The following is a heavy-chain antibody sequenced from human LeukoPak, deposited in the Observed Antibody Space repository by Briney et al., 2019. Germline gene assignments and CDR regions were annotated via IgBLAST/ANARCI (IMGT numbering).Heavy chain of an antibody. CDR2: IKEDGSEK. J-gene: IGHJ4*02. V-gene: IGHV3-7*01. Sequence: PGGSLRLSCAAAGFTFSRYWMSWVRQAPGKGLEWVANIKEDGSEKNYVDSVKGRLTISRDNAKDSLYLQMNSLRAGDTAVYYCARIGYSSSCFDYWGQGTLVTVSS. CDR3: ARIGYSSSCFDY. D-gene: IGHD6-13*01. CDR1: GFTFSRYW.